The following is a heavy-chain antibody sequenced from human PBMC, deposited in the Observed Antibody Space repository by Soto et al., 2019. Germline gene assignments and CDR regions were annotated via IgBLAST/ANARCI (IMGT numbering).Heavy chain of an antibody. D-gene: IGHD3-10*01. CDR1: GFTFSTYG. Sequence: EVQLLESGGGLVQPGGSLRLSCAASGFTFSTYGISWVRQAPGKGLEWVSTVGGSGVGGSTYYADSVKGRFTISRDNSKNTVFRQLNSPRAEDTAVYYGARGRGANWAVFYFAYWGQGPLVTVSS. J-gene: IGHJ4*02. V-gene: IGHV3-23*01. CDR2: VGGSGVGGST. CDR3: ARGRGANWAVFYFAY.